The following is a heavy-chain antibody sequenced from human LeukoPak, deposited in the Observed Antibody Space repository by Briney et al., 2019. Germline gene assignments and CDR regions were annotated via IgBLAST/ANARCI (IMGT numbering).Heavy chain of an antibody. Sequence: PSETLSLTCIVSGGSISSSNSYWDWIRQPPGRGLEWIGDISHSGTINYNPSLRTRVTISADTSKNQFSLKLSSVTAADTAVYYCASPRSYYDSSGYYISWGQGTLVTVSS. V-gene: IGHV4-61*05. CDR3: ASPRSYYDSSGYYIS. CDR1: GGSISSSNSY. CDR2: ISHSGTI. J-gene: IGHJ5*02. D-gene: IGHD3-22*01.